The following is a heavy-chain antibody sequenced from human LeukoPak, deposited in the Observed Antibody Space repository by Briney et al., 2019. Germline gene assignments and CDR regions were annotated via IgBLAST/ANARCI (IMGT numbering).Heavy chain of an antibody. CDR3: AVEYNSSPYAFDL. Sequence: GGSLRLSCAASGFTFSSYGMHWVRQAPGKWLEWVAVIWYDGSNKYYADSVKGRFTISRDNSKNTLYLQMNSLRVEDTAVYYCAVEYNSSPYAFDLWGQGTKVTVSS. D-gene: IGHD2/OR15-2a*01. J-gene: IGHJ3*01. V-gene: IGHV3-33*01. CDR1: GFTFSSYG. CDR2: IWYDGSNK.